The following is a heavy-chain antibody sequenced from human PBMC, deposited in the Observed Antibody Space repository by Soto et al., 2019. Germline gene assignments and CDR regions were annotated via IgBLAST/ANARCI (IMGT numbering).Heavy chain of an antibody. CDR2: TYYSGST. Sequence: PSETLSLTCTVSGGSISSYYWSWIRQPPGKGLEWIGYTYYSGSTNYNPSLKSRVTVSVDTSKNQFSQKLSSVTAADTAVYYCARRYGSGSYTNWFDPWGQGTLVTVSS. CDR3: ARRYGSGSYTNWFDP. J-gene: IGHJ5*02. D-gene: IGHD3-10*01. V-gene: IGHV4-59*08. CDR1: GGSISSYY.